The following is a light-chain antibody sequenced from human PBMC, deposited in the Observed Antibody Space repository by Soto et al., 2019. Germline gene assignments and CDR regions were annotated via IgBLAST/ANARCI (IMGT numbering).Light chain of an antibody. V-gene: IGKV1-5*01. J-gene: IGKJ4*01. Sequence: DIQMTQSPSTLSASVGERVTITCRASQSVNKWLAWFQQKPGKAPRLLIYAASTWQSGVPARFSGGGSATAFTLTISSLQPEDFATYYCQQLHNYPLTFGGGTKVDI. CDR1: QSVNKW. CDR3: QQLHNYPLT. CDR2: AAS.